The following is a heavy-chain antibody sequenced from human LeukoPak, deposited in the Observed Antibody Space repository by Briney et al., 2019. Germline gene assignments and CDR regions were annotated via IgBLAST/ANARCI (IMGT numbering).Heavy chain of an antibody. D-gene: IGHD5-24*01. CDR2: INHSGST. Sequence: PSETLSLTCTVSGGSITSSNNYWGWIRQPPGKGLEWIGEINHSGSTNYNPSLKSRVTISVDTSKNQFSLKLSSVTAADTAVYYCARRGAPRDGYNLPQGIDYWGQGTLVTVSS. CDR3: ARRGAPRDGYNLPQGIDY. V-gene: IGHV4-39*07. J-gene: IGHJ4*02. CDR1: GGSITSSNNY.